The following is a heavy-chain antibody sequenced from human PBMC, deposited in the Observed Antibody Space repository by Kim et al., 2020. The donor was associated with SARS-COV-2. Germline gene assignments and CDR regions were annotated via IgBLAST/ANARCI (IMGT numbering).Heavy chain of an antibody. J-gene: IGHJ6*02. CDR1: GYTFTSYG. Sequence: ASVKVSCKASGYTFTSYGISWVRQAPGQGLEWMGWISAYNGNTNYAQKLQGRVTMTTDTSTSTAYMELRSLRSDDTAVYYCAGGGMGVVVTAPYYYYGMDVWGQGTTVTVSS. CDR3: AGGGMGVVVTAPYYYYGMDV. D-gene: IGHD2-21*02. V-gene: IGHV1-18*04. CDR2: ISAYNGNT.